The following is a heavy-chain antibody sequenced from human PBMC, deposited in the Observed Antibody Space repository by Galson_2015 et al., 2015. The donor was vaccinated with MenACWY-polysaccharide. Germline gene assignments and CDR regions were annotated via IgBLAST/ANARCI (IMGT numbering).Heavy chain of an antibody. CDR3: ARGYSAYD. V-gene: IGHV3-74*01. D-gene: IGHD5-12*01. CDR2: IKSDGSST. CDR1: GFTFSTYW. Sequence: SGFTFSTYWMHWVRQAPGKGLVWVSRIKSDGSSTNYADSVKGRFTISRDNAKNTLYLQMNSLRAEDTALYYCARGYSAYDWGQGTLVTVSA. J-gene: IGHJ4*02.